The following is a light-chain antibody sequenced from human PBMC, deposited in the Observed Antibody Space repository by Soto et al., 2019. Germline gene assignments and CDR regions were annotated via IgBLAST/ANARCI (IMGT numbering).Light chain of an antibody. Sequence: QSVLTQPPSVSGTPGQRVTISCSGSSSNIGSNTVNWYQQFPGTAPRLLIFGNNQRPSGVPDRFTGSKSGTSASLAISGLQSEDEADYYCAAWDDSLNAWVLGGGTKLTVL. V-gene: IGLV1-44*01. CDR1: SSNIGSNT. CDR2: GNN. J-gene: IGLJ3*02. CDR3: AAWDDSLNAWV.